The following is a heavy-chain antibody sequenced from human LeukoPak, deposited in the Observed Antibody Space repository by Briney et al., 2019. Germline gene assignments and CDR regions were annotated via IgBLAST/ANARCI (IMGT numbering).Heavy chain of an antibody. CDR2: INHSGST. J-gene: IGHJ4*02. CDR3: ARGGYYYGSGSYLALSPRFDY. Sequence: SETLSLTCAVYSGSFSGYYWSWIRQPPGKGLEWIGEINHSGSTNYNPSLKSRVTISVDTSKNQFSLKLSSVTAADTAVYYCARGGYYYGSGSYLALSPRFDYWGQGTLVTVSS. V-gene: IGHV4-34*01. D-gene: IGHD3-10*01. CDR1: SGSFSGYY.